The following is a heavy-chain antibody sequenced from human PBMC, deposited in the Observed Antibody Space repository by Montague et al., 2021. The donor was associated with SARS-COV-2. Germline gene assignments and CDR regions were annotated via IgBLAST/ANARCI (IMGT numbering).Heavy chain of an antibody. CDR2: IYYSGST. Sequence: SETLSLTCTVSGGSISSYYWSWIRQPPGKGLEWIGYIYYSGSTNYNPSLKSRVTISVDTSKNQFSLKLSSVTAADTAVYYCAREGMVRGSYYYYGMDVWGQGTTVPVSS. CDR1: GGSISSYY. V-gene: IGHV4-59*01. CDR3: AREGMVRGSYYYYGMDV. J-gene: IGHJ6*02. D-gene: IGHD3-10*01.